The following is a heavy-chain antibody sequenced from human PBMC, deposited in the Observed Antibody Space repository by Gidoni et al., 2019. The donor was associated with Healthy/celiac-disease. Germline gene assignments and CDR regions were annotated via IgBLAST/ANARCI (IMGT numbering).Heavy chain of an antibody. D-gene: IGHD6-13*01. J-gene: IGHJ4*02. Sequence: QVQLVQSGAEVKKPGASVKVSCKASGYTFTSYYMHWVRQAPGQGLEWMGIINPSGGSTSYAQKFQGRVTMTRDTSTSTVYMELSSLRSEDTAVYYCARGASSSWYWTHERYFDYWGQGTLVTVSS. CDR1: GYTFTSYY. CDR2: INPSGGST. V-gene: IGHV1-46*01. CDR3: ARGASSSWYWTHERYFDY.